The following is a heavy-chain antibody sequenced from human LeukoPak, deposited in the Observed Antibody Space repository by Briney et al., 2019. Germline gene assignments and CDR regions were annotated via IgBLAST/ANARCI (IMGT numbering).Heavy chain of an antibody. CDR3: ARDSGARFLEWLLSPFDY. Sequence: ASVKVSCKASGGTFSSYAISWVRQAPGQGLEWMGGIIPIFGTANYAQKFQGRVTITADESTSTAYMELSSLRSEDTAVYYCARDSGARFLEWLLSPFDYWGQGTLVTVSS. V-gene: IGHV1-69*13. D-gene: IGHD3-3*01. CDR1: GGTFSSYA. CDR2: IIPIFGTA. J-gene: IGHJ4*02.